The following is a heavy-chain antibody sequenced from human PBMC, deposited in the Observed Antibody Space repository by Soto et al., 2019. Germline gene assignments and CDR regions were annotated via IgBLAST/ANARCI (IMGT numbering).Heavy chain of an antibody. CDR3: ARDRSSSSLFYYYYYYGMDV. Sequence: SQTLSLTFAISGDSVSSNSAAWNWIRQSPSRGLEWLGRTYYRSKWYNDYAVSVKSRITINPDTSKNQFSLQLNSVTPEDTAVYYCARDRSSSSLFYYYYYYGMDVWGPGTTVTVSS. CDR1: GDSVSSNSAA. CDR2: TYYRSKWYN. V-gene: IGHV6-1*01. J-gene: IGHJ6*02. D-gene: IGHD6-6*01.